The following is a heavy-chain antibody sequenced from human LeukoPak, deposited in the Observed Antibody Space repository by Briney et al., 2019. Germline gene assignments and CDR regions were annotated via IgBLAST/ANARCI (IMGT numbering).Heavy chain of an antibody. CDR3: ARGDSSSWYVFY. D-gene: IGHD6-13*01. V-gene: IGHV1-18*01. J-gene: IGHJ4*02. Sequence: ASVKVSCKASGYTFTSYGISWVRQAPGQGLEWMGWISAYNGNTNYAQKFQGRVTMTRDTSISTAYMELSRLRSDDTAVYYCARGDSSSWYVFYWGQGTLVTVSS. CDR1: GYTFTSYG. CDR2: ISAYNGNT.